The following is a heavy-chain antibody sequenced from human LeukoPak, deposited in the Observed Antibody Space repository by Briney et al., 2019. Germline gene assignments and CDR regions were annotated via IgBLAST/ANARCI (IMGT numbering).Heavy chain of an antibody. D-gene: IGHD3-10*01. V-gene: IGHV3-23*01. CDR2: ISGSGGST. Sequence: GGSLRLSCAASGFTFSSYAMSWVRQAPGKGLEWVSAISGSGGSTYYADSVKGRFTISRDNSKDTLYLQMNSLRAEDTAVYYCAKDKVVRGVRESDPWGQGTLVTVSS. CDR3: AKDKVVRGVRESDP. CDR1: GFTFSSYA. J-gene: IGHJ5*02.